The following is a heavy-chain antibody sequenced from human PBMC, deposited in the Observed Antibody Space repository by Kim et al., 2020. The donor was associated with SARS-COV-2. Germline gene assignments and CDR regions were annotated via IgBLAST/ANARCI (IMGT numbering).Heavy chain of an antibody. J-gene: IGHJ4*02. CDR2: IPYNSQET. Sequence: GGSLRLSCAASGFAFDTYAMSWVRQAPGKGLEWVAAIPYNSQETYYADSVRGRFTISRDNSKNTMYLQMDSLRVEDAAVYYCVTAAQKVATDRNYLGQGT. CDR3: VTAAQKVATDRNY. V-gene: IGHV3-23*01. D-gene: IGHD1-1*01. CDR1: GFAFDTYA.